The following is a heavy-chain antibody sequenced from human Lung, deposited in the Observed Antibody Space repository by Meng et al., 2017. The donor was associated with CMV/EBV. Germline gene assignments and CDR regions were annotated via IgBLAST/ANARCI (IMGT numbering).Heavy chain of an antibody. CDR3: TTGRRFDY. CDR2: IKSKTDGGTT. J-gene: IGHJ4*02. V-gene: IGHV3-15*01. CDR1: GFTFSTAW. Sequence: GGSLRLSCAASGFTFSTAWMSWVRQAPGKGLEWVGRIKSKTDGGTTDYAAPVKGRFTMSRDDLRNTLYLQMNSLKTDDTGVYYCTTGRRFDYWGQGTLCSVS.